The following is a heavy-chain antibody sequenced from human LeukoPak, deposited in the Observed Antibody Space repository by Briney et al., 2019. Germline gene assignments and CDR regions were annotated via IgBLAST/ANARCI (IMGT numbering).Heavy chain of an antibody. CDR1: GGSISSYY. D-gene: IGHD3-3*01. CDR3: ARRRDFWSGFTNPLDAFDI. J-gene: IGHJ3*02. V-gene: IGHV4-4*07. CDR2: IYFSGST. Sequence: SETLSLTCSVSGGSISSYYWSWIRQPAGKGLEWIGRIYFSGSTNYNPSLKSRVTMSVDTSKNQFSLRLSSVTAADTAVYYCARRRDFWSGFTNPLDAFDIWGQGTLVTVSS.